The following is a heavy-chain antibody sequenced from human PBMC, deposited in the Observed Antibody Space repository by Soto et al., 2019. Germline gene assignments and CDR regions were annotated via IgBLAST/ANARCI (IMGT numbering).Heavy chain of an antibody. J-gene: IGHJ4*02. V-gene: IGHV3-30-3*01. Sequence: PGWSLRLSCAASGFTFSSYAMHWVRQAPGKGLEWVAVISYDGSNKYYADYVKGRFTISRDNSKNKLYLQMNSLRAEDTAVYYCPKAEAEGRGFEYWGQGTLVTVSS. D-gene: IGHD6-13*01. CDR3: PKAEAEGRGFEY. CDR1: GFTFSSYA. CDR2: ISYDGSNK.